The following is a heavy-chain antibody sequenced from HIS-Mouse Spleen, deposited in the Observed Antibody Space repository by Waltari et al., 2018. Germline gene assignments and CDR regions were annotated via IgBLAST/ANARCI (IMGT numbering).Heavy chain of an antibody. CDR3: AREIPYSSSWYDWYFDL. Sequence: QLQLQESGPGLVKPSETLSLTCTVPGGSISSRRYYWGWIRQRPGKGLEWIGSIYYSGSTYYNPSLKSRVTISVDTSKNQFSLKLSSVTAADTAVYYCAREIPYSSSWYDWYFDLWGRGTLVTVSS. J-gene: IGHJ2*01. CDR1: GGSISSRRYY. D-gene: IGHD6-13*01. V-gene: IGHV4-39*07. CDR2: IYYSGST.